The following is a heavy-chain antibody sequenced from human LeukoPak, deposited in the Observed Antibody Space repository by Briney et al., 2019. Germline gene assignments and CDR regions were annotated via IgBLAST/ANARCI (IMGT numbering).Heavy chain of an antibody. Sequence: PGGSLRLSCAASGFTVSSNYMSWVRQAPGKGLEWVSVIYSGGSTYYADSVKGRFTISRHNSTNTLYLQMNSLRAEDTAGYYCARLPIQSNSGSYYGAFDIWGQGTMVTLSS. J-gene: IGHJ3*02. CDR1: GFTVSSNY. D-gene: IGHD1-26*01. CDR2: IYSGGST. CDR3: ARLPIQSNSGSYYGAFDI. V-gene: IGHV3-53*04.